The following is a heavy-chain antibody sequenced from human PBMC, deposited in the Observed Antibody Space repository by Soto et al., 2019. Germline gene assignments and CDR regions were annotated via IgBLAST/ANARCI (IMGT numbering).Heavy chain of an antibody. V-gene: IGHV3-21*01. D-gene: IGHD3-10*01. CDR3: ARSPRRFGELLPTQYGMDV. Sequence: PGGSLRLSCAASGFTFSSYSMNWVRQAPGKGLEWVSSISSSSSYIYYADSVKGRFTISRDNAKNSLYLQMNSLRAEDTAVYYCARSPRRFGELLPTQYGMDVWGQGTTVTVSS. CDR2: ISSSSSYI. CDR1: GFTFSSYS. J-gene: IGHJ6*02.